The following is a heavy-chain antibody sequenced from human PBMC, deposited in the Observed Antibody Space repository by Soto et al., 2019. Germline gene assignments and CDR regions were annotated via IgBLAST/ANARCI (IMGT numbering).Heavy chain of an antibody. CDR1: GFPFSFYG. CDR2: IVSDGSAI. J-gene: IGHJ3*02. Sequence: GGSLRLSCAVSGFPFSFYGFHWVRQSPGKGLEWLGVIVSDGSAIYHADSLEGRFFIYRDNSNDILYLQMNSLRVEDTAVYYCARDDAFDNENGFDTWGNGTMVTVSS. D-gene: IGHD3-3*02. CDR3: ARDDAFDNENGFDT. V-gene: IGHV3-33*01.